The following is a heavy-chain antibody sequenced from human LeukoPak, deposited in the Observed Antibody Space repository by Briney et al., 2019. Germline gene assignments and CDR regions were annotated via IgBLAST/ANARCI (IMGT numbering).Heavy chain of an antibody. J-gene: IGHJ5*02. V-gene: IGHV1-3*01. Sequence: ASVKVSCKASGYTFTSYAMHWVRQAPGQRLEWMGWINAGNGNTKYSQKFQGRVTITRDTSASTAYMELSSLRSEDTAVYYCARQLPVQLERRNTVNWFDPWGQGTLVTVSS. CDR2: INAGNGNT. CDR3: ARQLPVQLERRNTVNWFDP. CDR1: GYTFTSYA. D-gene: IGHD1-1*01.